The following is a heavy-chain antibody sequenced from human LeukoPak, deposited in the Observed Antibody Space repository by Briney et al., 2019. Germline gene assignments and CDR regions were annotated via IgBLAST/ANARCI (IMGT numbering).Heavy chain of an antibody. Sequence: PGGSLRLSCAASGFTFSNYWVHWVRQAPGKGLVWVSRINRDGSTTNYADSVKGRFTVSRDNAKNTLNLQMSSLGAEDTAVYYCARDKKTGESSEIDYWGQGTLVTVSS. CDR1: GFTFSNYW. V-gene: IGHV3-74*01. D-gene: IGHD7-27*01. CDR3: ARDKKTGESSEIDY. CDR2: INRDGSTT. J-gene: IGHJ4*02.